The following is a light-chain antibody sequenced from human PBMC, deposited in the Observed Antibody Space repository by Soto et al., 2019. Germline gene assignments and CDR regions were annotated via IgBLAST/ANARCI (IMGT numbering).Light chain of an antibody. CDR3: QQYNSYQFT. J-gene: IGKJ3*01. CDR2: KAS. Sequence: DIQMTQSPSTLSASVGDRVTITCRASQSISSWLAWYQQKPGKAPKLLIYKASSLESGVPSRFSGSGSGTEFSLTISSLQPDDFATYYCQQYNSYQFTFGPGTTVDIK. V-gene: IGKV1-5*03. CDR1: QSISSW.